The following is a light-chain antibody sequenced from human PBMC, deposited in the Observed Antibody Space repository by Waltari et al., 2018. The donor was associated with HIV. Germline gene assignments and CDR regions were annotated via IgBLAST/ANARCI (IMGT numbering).Light chain of an antibody. J-gene: IGKJ1*01. Sequence: DIVMTQSPDSLAVSLGERATINCKSSQNILYNSNHKNYLAWYQQKPGQPPRLLIYWASTRGSGVPDRFSGSGSGTDFTLTISSLQAEDVAVYFCQQYYSTPPWTFGQGTKVEIK. CDR3: QQYYSTPPWT. CDR2: WAS. CDR1: QNILYNSNHKNY. V-gene: IGKV4-1*01.